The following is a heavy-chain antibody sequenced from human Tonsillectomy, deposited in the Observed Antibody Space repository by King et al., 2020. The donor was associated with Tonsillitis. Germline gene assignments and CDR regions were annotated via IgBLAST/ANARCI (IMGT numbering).Heavy chain of an antibody. V-gene: IGHV3-53*04. CDR3: ASLDYYYYYIDV. J-gene: IGHJ6*03. CDR2: IYSGGST. CDR1: GFTVSSNY. Sequence: QLVQSGGGLVQPGGSLRLSCAASGFTVSSNYMSWVRQAPGKGLEWVSVIYSGGSTYYADSVRGRCTISRHNSKNTLYLQMNSLRPEDTAVYYCASLDYYYYYIDVWGKGTTVTVSS.